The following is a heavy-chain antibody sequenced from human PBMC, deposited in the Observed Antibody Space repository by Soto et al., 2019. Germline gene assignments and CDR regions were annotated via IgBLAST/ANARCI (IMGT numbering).Heavy chain of an antibody. CDR3: AREDINCGGDCFSL. Sequence: EVQRVESGGDLVQPGGSLRLSCAASGFTFSSYEMNWVRQAPGRGLEWISYISTSGNSIYYADSVRGRFTVSRDSAKNSLYLQMNSLRAEDTAVYYCAREDINCGGDCFSLWGQGTLVTVSS. CDR2: ISTSGNSI. J-gene: IGHJ4*02. V-gene: IGHV3-48*03. CDR1: GFTFSSYE. D-gene: IGHD2-21*02.